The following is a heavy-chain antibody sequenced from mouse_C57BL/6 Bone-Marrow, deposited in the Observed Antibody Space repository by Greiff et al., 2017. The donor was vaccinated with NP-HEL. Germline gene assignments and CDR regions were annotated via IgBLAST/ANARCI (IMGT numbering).Heavy chain of an antibody. V-gene: IGHV1-52*01. CDR1: GYTFTSYW. D-gene: IGHD1-1*01. CDR2: IYPSDSET. CDR3: ARYYGGSAYFDY. Sequence: QVQLQQPGAELVRPGSSVKLSCKASGYTFTSYWMHWVKQRPIQGLEWIGNIYPSDSETHYNQKFKDKATLTVDKSSSTAYMQLSSLTSEDSAVYYCARYYGGSAYFDYWGQGTTLTVSS. J-gene: IGHJ2*01.